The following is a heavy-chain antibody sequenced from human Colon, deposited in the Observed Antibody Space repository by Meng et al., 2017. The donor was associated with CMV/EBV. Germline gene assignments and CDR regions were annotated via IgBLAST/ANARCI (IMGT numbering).Heavy chain of an antibody. J-gene: IGHJ4*02. CDR1: GGSVNSGSYY. Sequence: GSLRLSCSVSGGSVNSGSYYWTWIRQPPGKGLEWIGYISYSGNTTYNPSLKSRLTIEVDTSRNQFSLKLTSVSAADTAIYYCAREASGWSTGIDYWGQGTLVTVSS. CDR2: ISYSGNT. CDR3: AREASGWSTGIDY. V-gene: IGHV4-61*01. D-gene: IGHD6-19*01.